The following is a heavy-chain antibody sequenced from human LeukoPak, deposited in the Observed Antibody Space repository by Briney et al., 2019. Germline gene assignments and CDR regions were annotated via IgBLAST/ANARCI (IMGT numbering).Heavy chain of an antibody. CDR3: GRITYDFWSGYYMPDDP. Sequence: GASVKVSCKASGYTFTNYGISWVRQAPGQGLEWMGWISIYNGNTDYAQKLRGRVTMTTDTSTSTAYMELRSLRSDDTAGYYFGRITYDFWSGYYMPDDPWGQGTLVTVSS. CDR2: ISIYNGNT. CDR1: GYTFTNYG. V-gene: IGHV1-18*01. J-gene: IGHJ5*02. D-gene: IGHD3-3*01.